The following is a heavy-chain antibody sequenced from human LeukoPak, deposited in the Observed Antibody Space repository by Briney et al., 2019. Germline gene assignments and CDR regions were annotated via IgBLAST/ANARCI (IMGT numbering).Heavy chain of an antibody. D-gene: IGHD2-2*01. CDR3: ARLGYCSSTSCSDY. Sequence: SETLSLTCAVYGGSFSGYYWSWIRQPPGKGLEWIGEINHSGSTNYNPSLKSRVTISVDTSKNQFSLKLSSVTAADTAVYYCARLGYCSSTSCSDYWGQGTLVTVSS. J-gene: IGHJ4*02. CDR1: GGSFSGYY. CDR2: INHSGST. V-gene: IGHV4-34*01.